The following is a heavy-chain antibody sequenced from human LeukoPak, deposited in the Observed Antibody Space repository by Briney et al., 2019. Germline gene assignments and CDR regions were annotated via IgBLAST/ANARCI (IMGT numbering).Heavy chain of an antibody. J-gene: IGHJ3*02. V-gene: IGHV3-7*01. CDR2: IKQDGSEK. CDR1: GFTFSSYW. Sequence: GGSLRLSCAASGFTFSSYWMSWVRQAPGKGLEWVANIKQDGSEKYYVDSVKGRFTISRDNAKNSLYLRMNSLRAEDTAVYYCARDSASSGLSAFDIWGQGTMVTVSS. D-gene: IGHD3-22*01. CDR3: ARDSASSGLSAFDI.